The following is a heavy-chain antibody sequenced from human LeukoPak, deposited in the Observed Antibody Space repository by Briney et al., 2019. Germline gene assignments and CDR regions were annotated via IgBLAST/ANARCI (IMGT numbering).Heavy chain of an antibody. V-gene: IGHV4-39*01. Sequence: SETLSLTCTVSGGSISSISYSWGWLRQPPGKGLDWIGNIYYSGSTYYNPSLKSRVTISVDTSKNQFSLKLSSVTVADTAVYYCATYSGPAAVPRYFQHWGQGTLVTVSS. J-gene: IGHJ1*01. CDR1: GGSISSISYS. CDR2: IYYSGST. D-gene: IGHD2-2*02. CDR3: ATYSGPAAVPRYFQH.